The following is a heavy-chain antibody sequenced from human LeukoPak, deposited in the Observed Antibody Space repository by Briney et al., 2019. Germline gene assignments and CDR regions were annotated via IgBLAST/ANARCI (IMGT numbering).Heavy chain of an antibody. CDR3: ARDIGLGIEFSYFDY. D-gene: IGHD7-27*01. Sequence: PGGSLRLSCAASGFTFSDYYMSWFRQAPGKGLEWVSYISSSGSTIYYADSVKGRFTISRDNAKNSLYLQMNSLRAEDTAVYYCARDIGLGIEFSYFDYWGQRTLVTVSS. CDR2: ISSSGSTI. CDR1: GFTFSDYY. V-gene: IGHV3-11*01. J-gene: IGHJ4*02.